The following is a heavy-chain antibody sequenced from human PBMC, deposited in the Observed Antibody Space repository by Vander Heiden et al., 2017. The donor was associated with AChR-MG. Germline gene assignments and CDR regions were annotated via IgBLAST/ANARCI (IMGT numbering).Heavy chain of an antibody. CDR3: ARGVARGWCRELDWFDP. Sequence: QVQLQESGPALVKPSETLSLTCTVSGASTSRYYWSWFRQPPGKGLEWIGYIYYSGSTNYNTSLKRRVTISVDTSKNQFSLKLSSVTAADTAVYYCARGVARGWCRELDWFDPWGQGTLVTVSS. J-gene: IGHJ5*02. CDR2: IYYSGST. D-gene: IGHD3-10*01. CDR1: GASTSRYY. V-gene: IGHV4-59*01.